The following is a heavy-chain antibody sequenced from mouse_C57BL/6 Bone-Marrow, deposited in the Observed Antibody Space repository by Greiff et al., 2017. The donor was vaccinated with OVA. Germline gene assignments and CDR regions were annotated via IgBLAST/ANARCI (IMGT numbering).Heavy chain of an antibody. CDR3: TRAYYSNSFAY. V-gene: IGHV5-9-1*02. CDR2: ISSGGDYI. CDR1: GFTFSSYA. J-gene: IGHJ3*01. Sequence: EVQLVESGADLVKPGGSLKLSCAASGFTFSSYAMSWVRQTPEKRLEWVAYISSGGDYIYYADTVKGRFTLSRDNARNTLYLQMSSLKSEDTAMYYCTRAYYSNSFAYWGQGTLVTVSA. D-gene: IGHD2-5*01.